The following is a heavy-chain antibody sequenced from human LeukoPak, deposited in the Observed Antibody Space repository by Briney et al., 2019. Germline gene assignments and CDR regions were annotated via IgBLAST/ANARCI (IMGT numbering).Heavy chain of an antibody. CDR1: GYTFTGYY. Sequence: ASVKVSCKASGYTFTGYYMHWVRQAPGQGLEWMGWINPNSGGTNYAQKFQGWVTMTRDTSISTAYMELSRLRSDDTAVYYCARGVAAAGGRWFDPWGQGTLVTVSS. CDR2: INPNSGGT. CDR3: ARGVAAAGGRWFDP. V-gene: IGHV1-2*04. J-gene: IGHJ5*02. D-gene: IGHD6-13*01.